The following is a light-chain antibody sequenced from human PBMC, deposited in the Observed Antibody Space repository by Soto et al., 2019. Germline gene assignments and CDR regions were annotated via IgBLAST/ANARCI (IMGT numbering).Light chain of an antibody. CDR2: ANN. Sequence: QSVLTQPPSVSGAPGQRVTISCTGSRSNIGANYDVHWYRQLPGTAPKLLIYANNNRPSGVPDRFSGSKSGTSVSLVITGLQAEDEADYYCQSYDSSLSAWVFGGGTKLTVL. CDR3: QSYDSSLSAWV. J-gene: IGLJ2*01. V-gene: IGLV1-40*01. CDR1: RSNIGANYD.